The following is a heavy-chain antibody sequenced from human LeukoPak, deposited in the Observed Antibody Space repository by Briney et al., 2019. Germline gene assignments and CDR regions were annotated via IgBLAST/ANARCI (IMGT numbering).Heavy chain of an antibody. CDR2: INHSGST. D-gene: IGHD4-17*01. Sequence: SETLSLICAVYGGSFSGYYWSWIRQPPGKGLEWIGEINHSGSTNYNPSLKSRVTISVDTSKNQFSLKLSSVTAADTAVYYCARGDYGDYVDYWGQGTLVTVSS. CDR3: ARGDYGDYVDY. J-gene: IGHJ4*02. V-gene: IGHV4-34*01. CDR1: GGSFSGYY.